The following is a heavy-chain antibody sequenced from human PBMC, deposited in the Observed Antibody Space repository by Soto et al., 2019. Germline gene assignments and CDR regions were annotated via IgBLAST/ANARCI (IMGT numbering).Heavy chain of an antibody. D-gene: IGHD2-2*01. CDR3: AKDEGIVVVPGSTPPYYYGMDV. CDR2: ISYDGSNK. Sequence: GGSLRLSCAASGFTFSSYGMHWVRQAPGKGLEWVAVISYDGSNKYYADSVKGRFTISRDNSKNTLYLQMNSLRAEDTAVYYYAKDEGIVVVPGSTPPYYYGMDVWGQGTTVTVSS. V-gene: IGHV3-30*18. J-gene: IGHJ6*02. CDR1: GFTFSSYG.